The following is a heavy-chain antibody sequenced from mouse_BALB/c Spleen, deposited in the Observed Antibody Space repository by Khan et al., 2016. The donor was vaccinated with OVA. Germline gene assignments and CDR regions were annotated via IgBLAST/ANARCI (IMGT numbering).Heavy chain of an antibody. CDR2: INPYNGIT. CDR1: GYIFTGYI. CDR3: SRGNWQSYHFDY. D-gene: IGHD4-1*01. Sequence: VQLQQSGPELLKPGASVRMSCKASGYIFTGYIMHWVKQKPGQGLEWIGYINPYNGITKYNEDFKGKATLTSDKSSSPAYMEFSSLTSEDSAVYYCSRGNWQSYHFDYLGQGHTL. J-gene: IGHJ2*01. V-gene: IGHV1S136*01.